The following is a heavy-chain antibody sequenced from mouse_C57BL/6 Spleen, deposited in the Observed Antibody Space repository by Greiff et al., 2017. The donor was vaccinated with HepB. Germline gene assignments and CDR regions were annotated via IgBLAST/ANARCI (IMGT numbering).Heavy chain of an antibody. CDR3: ARLTGNDYFDY. CDR2: IYWDDDK. CDR1: GFSLSTSGMG. J-gene: IGHJ2*01. D-gene: IGHD4-1*01. V-gene: IGHV8-12*01. Sequence: QVTLKESGPGILQSSQTLSLTCSFSGFSLSTSGMGVSWIRQPSGKGLEWLAHIYWDDDKRYNPSLKSRLTISKETSRNQVFLKITRVDTADTATYYGARLTGNDYFDYWGQGTTLTVSS.